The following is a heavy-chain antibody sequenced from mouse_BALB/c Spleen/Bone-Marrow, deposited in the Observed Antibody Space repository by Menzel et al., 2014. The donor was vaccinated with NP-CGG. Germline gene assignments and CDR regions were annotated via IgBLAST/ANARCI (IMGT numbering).Heavy chain of an antibody. CDR2: ISSGGSYT. CDR1: GFTFSSYT. J-gene: IGHJ2*01. CDR3: TREDANWDFDY. D-gene: IGHD4-1*01. Sequence: EVHLVESGGGLVKPGGSLKLSCAASGFTFSSYTMSCVRQTPEKRLEWVATISSGGSYTYYPDSVKGRFTISRDNAKNTLFLQMRNLKSEDTAMYYCTREDANWDFDYWGQGTTLTVSS. V-gene: IGHV5-6-4*01.